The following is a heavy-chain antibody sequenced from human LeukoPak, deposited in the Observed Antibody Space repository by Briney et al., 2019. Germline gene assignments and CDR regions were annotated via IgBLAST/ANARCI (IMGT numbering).Heavy chain of an antibody. Sequence: PSETLSLTCTVSGVSISSYYWSWIRQLAGKGLEWIGRIHTSGSTNYNPSLKSRVTMSVDTSKNQFSLKLNSVTAADTAVYYCARGSYYYYYDSSGYEGTGFDYWGQGTLVTVSS. CDR1: GVSISSYY. J-gene: IGHJ4*02. CDR3: ARGSYYYYYDSSGYEGTGFDY. D-gene: IGHD3-22*01. CDR2: IHTSGST. V-gene: IGHV4-4*07.